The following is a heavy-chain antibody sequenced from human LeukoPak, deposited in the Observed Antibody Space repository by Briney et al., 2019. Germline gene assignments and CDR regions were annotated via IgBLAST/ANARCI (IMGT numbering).Heavy chain of an antibody. J-gene: IGHJ4*02. CDR2: IYYSGDN. CDR1: GGSISPFY. CDR3: ARHGYCRGGSSYWDY. Sequence: TSETLSLTCTVSGGSISPFYWSWIRQPPGKGLEWIAYIYYSGDNRYNPSLQSRVAISVETSNNKVSLKLSSVTAADTAVYYCARHGYCRGGSSYWDYWGQGTLVTVSS. D-gene: IGHD2-15*01. V-gene: IGHV4-59*08.